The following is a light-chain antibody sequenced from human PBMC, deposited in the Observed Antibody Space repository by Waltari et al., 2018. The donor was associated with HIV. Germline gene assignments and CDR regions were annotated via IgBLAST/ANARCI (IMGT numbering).Light chain of an antibody. J-gene: IGKJ4*01. CDR2: AAS. CDR3: QQNYITPLT. Sequence: DIQMTPSPSSLSASVADRVTITCRASQSISTYLNWYQQKPGKAPKPLIYAASKLQSGVPSRFSGSGSGTDFTLTISSLQPEDSATYYCQQNYITPLTFGGGAKVEIK. V-gene: IGKV1-39*01. CDR1: QSISTY.